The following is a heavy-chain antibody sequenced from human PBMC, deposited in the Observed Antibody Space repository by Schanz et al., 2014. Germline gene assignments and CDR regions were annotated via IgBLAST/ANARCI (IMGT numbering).Heavy chain of an antibody. CDR3: AKTLFPGGTQTFGN. CDR1: GFTFGDYA. D-gene: IGHD2-8*02. V-gene: IGHV3-23*01. CDR2: ISGGGST. J-gene: IGHJ4*02. Sequence: EVQLLESGGGLVQPGGSLRLSCAASGFTFGDYAMTWVRQAPGKGLEWVSAISGGGSTYYADSVKGRFTISRDNSKNTLYLQMKSLRVEDTAVYYCAKTLFPGGTQTFGNWGRGTLVTVSS.